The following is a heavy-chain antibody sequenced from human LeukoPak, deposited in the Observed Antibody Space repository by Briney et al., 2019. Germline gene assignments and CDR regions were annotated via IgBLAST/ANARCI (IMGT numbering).Heavy chain of an antibody. CDR2: ISSGGST. CDR1: GFTFSSYA. CDR3: AMNWNCDY. Sequence: GGSLRLSCSASGFTFSSYAMLWVRRAPGKGLECVSAISSGGSTHYADSVKGRFTISRDDPENTLYLQMTSLRTEDTAVYYCAMNWNCDYWGQGTLVTVSS. J-gene: IGHJ4*02. D-gene: IGHD1-1*01. V-gene: IGHV3-64D*09.